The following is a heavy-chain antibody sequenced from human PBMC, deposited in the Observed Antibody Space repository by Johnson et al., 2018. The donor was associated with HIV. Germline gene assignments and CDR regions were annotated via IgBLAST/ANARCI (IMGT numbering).Heavy chain of an antibody. D-gene: IGHD3-16*02. CDR2: IRRKTDGGTT. J-gene: IGHJ3*02. CDR3: TTDQAGDYVWGNYRYAFDI. CDR1: LFTVSNTL. V-gene: IGHV3-15*01. Sequence: VQLVAPRGGLVTPGGTLRPHGAASLFTVSNTLHNLLRQSAGRRLERVGRIRRKTDGGTTDYAAPVQGRCTISRDDSKNTLYLQMNSLKTEDTAVYYCTTDQAGDYVWGNYRYAFDIWGQGTVVTVSS.